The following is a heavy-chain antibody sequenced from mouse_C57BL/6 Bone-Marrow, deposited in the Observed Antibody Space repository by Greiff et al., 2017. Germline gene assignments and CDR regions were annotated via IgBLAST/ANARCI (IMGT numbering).Heavy chain of an antibody. V-gene: IGHV14-2*01. CDR2: IDPEDGDT. CDR1: GFNITDYY. J-gene: IGHJ2*01. CDR3: ARWVVTTWYFDD. Sequence: VQLQQSGAELVKPGASVKLSCTASGFNITDYYMHWVKQRPEQGLEWIGGIDPEDGDTNYDPKFKGKATITADTSSNTAYLQLSSLTSEDAAVXYCARWVVTTWYFDDWGQGTTVTVSS. D-gene: IGHD2-3*01.